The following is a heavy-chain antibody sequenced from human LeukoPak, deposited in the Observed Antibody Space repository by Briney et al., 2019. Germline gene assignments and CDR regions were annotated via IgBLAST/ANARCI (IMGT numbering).Heavy chain of an antibody. D-gene: IGHD2-15*01. CDR2: INPNSGGT. Sequence: ASVKVSCEASGYTFTGYYMHWVRQAPGQGLEWMGWINPNSGGTNYAQKFQGRVTMTRDTSISTAYMELSRLRSDDTAVYYCASLGYCSGGSCYSYYYYYYYMDVWGKGTTVTISS. CDR3: ASLGYCSGGSCYSYYYYYYYMDV. J-gene: IGHJ6*03. CDR1: GYTFTGYY. V-gene: IGHV1-2*02.